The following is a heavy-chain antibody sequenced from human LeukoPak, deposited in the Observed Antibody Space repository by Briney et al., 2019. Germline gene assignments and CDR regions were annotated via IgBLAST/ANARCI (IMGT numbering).Heavy chain of an antibody. CDR1: GCSFTSYW. J-gene: IGHJ3*02. CDR3: VRDLSPVSDRNVWYDALDI. CDR2: IAGDESQK. V-gene: IGHV3-7*01. Sequence: GESLRLSCVASGCSFTSYWMTWVRQAPGKGLEWVANIAGDESQKRYMDSVKGRFTISRDNAKNSLYLQLNSLRAEDTAIYYCVRDLSPVSDRNVWYDALDIWGQGTMVTVSS. D-gene: IGHD1-1*01.